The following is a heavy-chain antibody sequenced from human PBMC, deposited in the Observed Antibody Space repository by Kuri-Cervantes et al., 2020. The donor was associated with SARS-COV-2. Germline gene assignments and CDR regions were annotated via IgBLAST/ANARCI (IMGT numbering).Heavy chain of an antibody. Sequence: GGSLRLSCAASGVTVSYHYMSWVRQAPGKGLEWVSAIYTGGTTFCADSVKARFTISRDSSKNTLSLQMNSLRAEDTAVYYCARVRNVVARVVHAFDIWGQGTVVTVSS. CDR2: IYTGGTT. V-gene: IGHV3-66*01. CDR1: GVTVSYHY. D-gene: IGHD2-15*01. CDR3: ARVRNVVARVVHAFDI. J-gene: IGHJ3*02.